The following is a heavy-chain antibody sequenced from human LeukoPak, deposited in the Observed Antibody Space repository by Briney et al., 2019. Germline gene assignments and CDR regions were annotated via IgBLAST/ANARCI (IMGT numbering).Heavy chain of an antibody. CDR3: AGDGYNSGDFDY. J-gene: IGHJ4*02. D-gene: IGHD5-24*01. V-gene: IGHV4-59*01. CDR2: IYYSGST. Sequence: SETLSLTCTVSGGSIRSYYWSWIRQPPGKGLEWIGYIYYSGSTNYNPSLKSRVTISVDTSKNQFSLKLSSVTAADTAVYYCAGDGYNSGDFDYWGQGTLVTVSS. CDR1: GGSIRSYY.